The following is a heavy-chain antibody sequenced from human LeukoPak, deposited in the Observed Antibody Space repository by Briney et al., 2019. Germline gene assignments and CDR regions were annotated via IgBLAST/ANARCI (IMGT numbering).Heavy chain of an antibody. J-gene: IGHJ6*03. CDR1: GGSISSYY. D-gene: IGHD6-19*01. CDR3: ARARAVAGYYYHYMDV. CDR2: IYTSGST. Sequence: NPSETLSLTCTVSGGSISSYYWSWIRQPAGKGLEWIGRIYTSGSTNYNPSLKSRVTMSVDTSKNQFSLKLSSVTAADTAVYYCARARAVAGYYYHYMDVWGKGTTVTVSS. V-gene: IGHV4-4*07.